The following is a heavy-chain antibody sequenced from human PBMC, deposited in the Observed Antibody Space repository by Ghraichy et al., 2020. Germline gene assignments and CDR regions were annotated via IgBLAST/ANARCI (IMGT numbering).Heavy chain of an antibody. CDR2: IIPIFGTA. V-gene: IGHV1-69*06. J-gene: IGHJ2*01. CDR3: ARFYGDYVADWYFDL. Sequence: SVKVSCKASGGTFSSYAISWVRQAPGQGLEWMGGIIPIFGTANYAQKFQGRVTITADKSTSTAYMELSSLRSEDTAVYYCARFYGDYVADWYFDLWGRGTLVTVSS. D-gene: IGHD4-17*01. CDR1: GGTFSSYA.